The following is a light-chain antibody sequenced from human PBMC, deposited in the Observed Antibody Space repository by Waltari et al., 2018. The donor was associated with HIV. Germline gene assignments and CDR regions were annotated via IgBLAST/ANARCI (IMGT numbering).Light chain of an antibody. V-gene: IGLV1-40*01. J-gene: IGLJ3*02. CDR1: SSNIGAGYD. CDR2: GNS. Sequence: QSVLTQPPSVSGAPGQRVTISCTGSSSNIGAGYDVHWYQQLPGTAPKLLIYGNSNRPSGVPDRFSGSKSGTSAALAITGLQAEDEADYYCQSYDSSLSGWVCGGGTKLTVL. CDR3: QSYDSSLSGWV.